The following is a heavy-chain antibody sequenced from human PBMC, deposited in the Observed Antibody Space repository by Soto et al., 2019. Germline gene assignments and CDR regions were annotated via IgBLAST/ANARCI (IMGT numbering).Heavy chain of an antibody. V-gene: IGHV3-21*01. J-gene: IGHJ4*02. D-gene: IGHD6-19*01. CDR2: ISSSSSYI. CDR1: GFTFSSYS. CDR3: ARDKRSSGWYEDY. Sequence: VQLVESGGGLVKPGGSLRLSCAASGFTFSSYSMNWVRQAPGKGLEWVSSISSSSSYIYYADSVKGRFTTSRDNAKNSLYLQMNSLRAEDTAVYYCARDKRSSGWYEDYWGQGTLVTVSS.